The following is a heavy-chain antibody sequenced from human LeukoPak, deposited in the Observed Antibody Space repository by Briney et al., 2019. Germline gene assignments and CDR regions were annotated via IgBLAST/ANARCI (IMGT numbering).Heavy chain of an antibody. D-gene: IGHD6-13*01. J-gene: IGHJ4*02. V-gene: IGHV3-23*01. CDR2: ISGSGSTI. CDR1: GFTFSNFA. CDR3: AKGSSPLDY. Sequence: GRSLRLSCAASGFTFSNFAMSWVRQAPGKGLEWISVISGSGSTINYTDSVKGRFTTSRDNSKNTLFLQMNSLRAEDTAVYYCAKGSSPLDYWGQGTLVTVSS.